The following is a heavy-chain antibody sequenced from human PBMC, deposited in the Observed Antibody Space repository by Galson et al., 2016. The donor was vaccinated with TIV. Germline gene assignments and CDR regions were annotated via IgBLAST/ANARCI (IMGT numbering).Heavy chain of an antibody. D-gene: IGHD3-22*01. Sequence: SVKVSCKASGDTFHNHAISWVRQAPGERLEWMGGIIPIFRTANNAQKFQGRVTISADESTSTAYMDLSSLRSEDTAIYYCAREMFFYDSSGPPYAFDIWGQGTMVIVSS. CDR1: GDTFHNHA. CDR2: IIPIFRTA. CDR3: AREMFFYDSSGPPYAFDI. J-gene: IGHJ3*02. V-gene: IGHV1-69*13.